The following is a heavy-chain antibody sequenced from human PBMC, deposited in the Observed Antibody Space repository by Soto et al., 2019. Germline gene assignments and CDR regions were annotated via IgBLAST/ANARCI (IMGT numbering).Heavy chain of an antibody. J-gene: IGHJ4*02. CDR3: ARRSKTYGDFDY. D-gene: IGHD4-17*01. V-gene: IGHV4-39*01. CDR1: GGSISSSSYY. Sequence: TLSLTCTVPGGSISSSSYYWGWIRQPPGKGLEWIGSIYYSGSTYYNPSLKSRVTISVDTSKNQFSLKLSSVTAADTAVYYCARRSKTYGDFDYWGQGTLVTVSS. CDR2: IYYSGST.